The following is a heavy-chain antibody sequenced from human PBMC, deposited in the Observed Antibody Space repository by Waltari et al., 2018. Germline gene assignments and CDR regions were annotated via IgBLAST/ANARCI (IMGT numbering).Heavy chain of an antibody. CDR1: GYIFTDFA. J-gene: IGHJ4*02. D-gene: IGHD6-13*01. CDR2: INTKTGNP. CDR3: TRGPSIATPDANY. Sequence: QVLLEQSGSELKQPGASVKISCKASGYIFTDFAMNWVRQAPGQGRGWMGWINTKTGNPTNAPGFRGRFVFPVDRFCRTAFLVITSLEPEDPAVYYCTRGPSIATPDANYWGRGTLVTVSS. V-gene: IGHV7-4-1*02.